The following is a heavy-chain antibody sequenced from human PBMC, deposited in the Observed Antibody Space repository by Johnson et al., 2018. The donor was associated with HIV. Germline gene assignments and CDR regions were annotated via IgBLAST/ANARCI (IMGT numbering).Heavy chain of an antibody. V-gene: IGHV3-13*01. D-gene: IGHD2-8*02. J-gene: IGHJ3*02. CDR1: GFTFSSYD. Sequence: VQLVESGGGLVQPVGSLRLSCAASGFTFSSYDMHWVRQSTGKGLEWVSAIGTAGDTSYPDSVKGRFTISRENAKNSLHLQMNRLRAEDTALYYCARGRRGTSALGLLHDAFDIWGQGTMVTVSS. CDR2: IGTAGDT. CDR3: ARGRRGTSALGLLHDAFDI.